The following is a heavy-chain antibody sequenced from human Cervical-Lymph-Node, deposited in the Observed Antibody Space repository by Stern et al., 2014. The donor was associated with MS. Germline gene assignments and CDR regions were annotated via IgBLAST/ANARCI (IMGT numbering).Heavy chain of an antibody. J-gene: IGHJ4*02. V-gene: IGHV1-69*06. CDR2: ITPVFGTT. CDR1: GDTFSSYA. CDR3: ARGGGLVGYFDY. D-gene: IGHD1-26*01. Sequence: VQLVESGAEVKKPGSSVKVSCKASGDTFSSYALNWVRQAPGQGLEWLGGITPVFGTTNYAQKFQGRITITADKATNTAYMELMTLRSEDTAVYYCARGGGLVGYFDYWGQGTLVSVSS.